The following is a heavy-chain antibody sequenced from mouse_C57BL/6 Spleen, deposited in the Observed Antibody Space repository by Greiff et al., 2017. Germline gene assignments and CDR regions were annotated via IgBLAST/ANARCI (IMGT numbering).Heavy chain of an antibody. J-gene: IGHJ2*01. D-gene: IGHD3-2*02. V-gene: IGHV1-81*01. CDR2: IYPRSGNT. CDR1: GYTFTSYG. Sequence: VKLQESGAELARPGASVKLSCKASGYTFTSYGISWVKQRTGQGLEWIGEIYPRSGNTYYNEKFKGKATLTADKSSSTAYMELRSLTSEDSAVYFCARRETAQALYYFDYWGQGTTLTVSS. CDR3: ARRETAQALYYFDY.